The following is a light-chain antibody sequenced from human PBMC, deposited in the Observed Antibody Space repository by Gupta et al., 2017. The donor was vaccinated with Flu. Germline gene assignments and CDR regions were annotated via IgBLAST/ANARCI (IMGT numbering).Light chain of an antibody. CDR1: QGLVYSAGNTY. Sequence: ISCRSSQGLVYSAGNTYLHWFKQRPGQSPRRLIYQVSHRESWVPDRFSGSGSGTDFTLKISRVEAEDVGIYFCMQGAHWPWAFGQGTTVEIK. J-gene: IGKJ1*01. CDR2: QVS. CDR3: MQGAHWPWA. V-gene: IGKV2-30*01.